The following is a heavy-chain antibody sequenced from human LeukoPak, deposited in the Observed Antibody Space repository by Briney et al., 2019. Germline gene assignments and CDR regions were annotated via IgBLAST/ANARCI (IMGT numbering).Heavy chain of an antibody. D-gene: IGHD5-24*01. J-gene: IGHJ5*02. V-gene: IGHV1-69*01. CDR3: ARGPQGGYNYNWFDP. CDR2: IIPIFGTA. CDR1: GGTFSNYA. Sequence: SVKVSCKASGGTFSNYAITWVRQAPGQGLEWMGGIIPIFGTANYAQKLQGRVTITADESTTTVYMEMSRLRSEDTAVYYCARGPQGGYNYNWFDPWGQGTLVTVSS.